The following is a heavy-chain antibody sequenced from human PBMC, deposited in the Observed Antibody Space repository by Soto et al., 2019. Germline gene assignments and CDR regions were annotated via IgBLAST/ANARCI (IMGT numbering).Heavy chain of an antibody. CDR3: ARKLVAAAGLDAFDI. Sequence: PSETLSLTCAVSGGSISSSNWGSWVRQPPGKGLEWIGEIYHSGSTNYNPSLKSRVTISVDKSKNQFSLKLSSVTAADTAVYYCARKLVAAAGLDAFDIWGQGTMVTVSS. D-gene: IGHD6-13*01. CDR1: GGSISSSNW. V-gene: IGHV4-4*02. CDR2: IYHSGST. J-gene: IGHJ3*02.